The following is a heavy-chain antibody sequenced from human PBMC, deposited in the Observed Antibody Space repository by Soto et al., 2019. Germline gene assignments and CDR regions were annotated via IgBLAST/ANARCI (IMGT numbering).Heavy chain of an antibody. D-gene: IGHD3-3*01. Sequence: PGRSLRLSCSASGFTFSSFAMHCVRQAPDKGLHYVSAISNHGGSTYYADSVKGRFTMSRDNSKSTLFLQMSSLSPEDTGVYYCVKSCVSSLRGFSYYYGWDVWGQGTTVTVSS. J-gene: IGHJ6*02. CDR2: ISNHGGST. CDR1: GFTFSSFA. V-gene: IGHV3-64D*06. CDR3: VKSCVSSLRGFSYYYGWDV.